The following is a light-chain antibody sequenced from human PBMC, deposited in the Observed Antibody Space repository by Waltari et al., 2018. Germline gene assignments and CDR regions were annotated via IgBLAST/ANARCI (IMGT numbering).Light chain of an antibody. CDR3: CSYTGSYTLA. Sequence: QSALTQPSSVSGSPGQSITISCTGTSSDIGSYSLVSWYQQHPGKAPNPKIYDVSGRPSGISNRFSGAKAGNTASLAISGLQAEDEADYYCCSYTGSYTLAFGGGTNLIVL. CDR1: SSDIGSYSL. CDR2: DVS. V-gene: IGLV2-23*02. J-gene: IGLJ3*02.